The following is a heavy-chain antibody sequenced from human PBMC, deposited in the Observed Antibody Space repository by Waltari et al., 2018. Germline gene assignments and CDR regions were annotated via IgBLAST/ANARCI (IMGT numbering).Heavy chain of an antibody. V-gene: IGHV3-33*01. CDR2: IWYDGSNK. J-gene: IGHJ6*02. D-gene: IGHD6-13*01. Sequence: QVQLVESGGGVVQPGRSLSLSCAASGFTFSSYGMHWVRQPPGKGLEWVAVIWYDGSNKYYADSVKGRFTISRDNSKNTLYLQMNSLRAEDTAVYYCAREGQQLSYYGMDVWGQGTTVTVSS. CDR1: GFTFSSYG. CDR3: AREGQQLSYYGMDV.